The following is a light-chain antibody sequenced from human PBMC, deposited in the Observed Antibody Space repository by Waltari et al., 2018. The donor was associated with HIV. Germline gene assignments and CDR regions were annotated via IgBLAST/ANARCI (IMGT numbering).Light chain of an antibody. V-gene: IGKV1-39*01. CDR3: QRAVNAPYT. CDR2: AAS. J-gene: IGKJ2*01. Sequence: DIQMTQSPSLLSASVGDRVTITCRASQSINTYLNWYQQKPGKAPKLLIYAASTLQSRVPSRFSGSGSGTDFTLTITSLQSEDFATYYCQRAVNAPYTFGQGTRVDIK. CDR1: QSINTY.